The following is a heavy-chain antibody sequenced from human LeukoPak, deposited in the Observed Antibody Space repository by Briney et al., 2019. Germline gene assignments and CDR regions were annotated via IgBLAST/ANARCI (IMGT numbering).Heavy chain of an antibody. CDR2: ISWDGGST. CDR3: AKIYPGGYDSPEGSDAFDI. J-gene: IGHJ3*02. D-gene: IGHD3-22*01. V-gene: IGHV3-43*01. CDR1: GFTFDDYT. Sequence: SGGSLRLSCAASGFTFDDYTMHWVRHAPGKGLEWVSLISWDGGSTYYADSVKGRFTISRDNSKNSLYLQMNSLRTEDTALYYCAKIYPGGYDSPEGSDAFDIWGQGTMVTVSS.